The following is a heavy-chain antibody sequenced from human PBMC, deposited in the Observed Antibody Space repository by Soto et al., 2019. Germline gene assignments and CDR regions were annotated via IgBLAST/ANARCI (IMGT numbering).Heavy chain of an antibody. Sequence: QVQLVQSGAEVKRPGSSVKVSCKSSGGSFSTYAISWVRQAPGQGLEWLGGVIPVFGTASYSQKFQGRLTITADESTSTVYMYLSRLKSADTATYYCARAMQSTAGPVDYYYGMDVWGQGTAVTVPS. J-gene: IGHJ6*02. D-gene: IGHD6-13*01. V-gene: IGHV1-69*01. CDR1: GGSFSTYA. CDR3: ARAMQSTAGPVDYYYGMDV. CDR2: VIPVFGTA.